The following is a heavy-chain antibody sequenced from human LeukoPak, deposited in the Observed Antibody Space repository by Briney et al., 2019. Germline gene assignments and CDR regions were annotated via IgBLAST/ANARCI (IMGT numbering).Heavy chain of an antibody. Sequence: GGSLRLSCAASGFTFSSYTMHWVRQAPGKGLEWVAVISYDGSNAYYATSVKGRFTISRDNSKNRLYLQMNSLRAEDTAVYYCAGVDTAIIRDGLWYFDLWGRGTLVTVSS. V-gene: IGHV3-30-3*01. CDR3: AGVDTAIIRDGLWYFDL. CDR2: ISYDGSNA. D-gene: IGHD5-18*01. J-gene: IGHJ2*01. CDR1: GFTFSSYT.